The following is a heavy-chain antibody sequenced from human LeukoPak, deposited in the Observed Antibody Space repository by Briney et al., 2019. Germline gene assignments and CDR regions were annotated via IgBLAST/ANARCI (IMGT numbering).Heavy chain of an antibody. D-gene: IGHD5-24*01. Sequence: GGSLRLSCVVSGFSFNSYVMSWVRQAPGKGLEWVSVISSSDGTTYYADSVKGRFTISRDSSKNTLYLQMNSLRVEDTAVYYCTKVKRTDGYNFYDYWGQGILVTVSS. CDR1: GFSFNSYV. J-gene: IGHJ4*02. CDR2: ISSSDGTT. V-gene: IGHV3-23*01. CDR3: TKVKRTDGYNFYDY.